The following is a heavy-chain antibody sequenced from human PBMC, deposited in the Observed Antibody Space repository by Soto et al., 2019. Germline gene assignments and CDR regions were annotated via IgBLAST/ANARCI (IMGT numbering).Heavy chain of an antibody. V-gene: IGHV3-53*01. J-gene: IGHJ6*02. CDR2: IYSGGST. D-gene: IGHD1-7*01. Sequence: PGGSLRLSCAASGFTVSSNYMSWVRQAPGKGLEWVSVIYSGGSTYYADSVKGRFTISRDNSKNTLYLQMNSLRAEDTAVYYCARGYNWNYVSYYYGVDVWGQGTTVTVSS. CDR1: GFTVSSNY. CDR3: ARGYNWNYVSYYYGVDV.